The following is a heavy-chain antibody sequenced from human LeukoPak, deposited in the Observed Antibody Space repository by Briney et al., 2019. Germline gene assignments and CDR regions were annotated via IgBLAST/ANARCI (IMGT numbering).Heavy chain of an antibody. CDR1: GGSFSGYY. CDR2: INHSGST. CDR3: ARSRYCSGGSCHYEPYYFDY. Sequence: PSETLSLTCAVYGGSFSGYYWSWIRQPPGKGLEGIGEINHSGSTNYNPSLKSRVTISVDTSKNQFSLKLSSVTAADTAVYYCARSRYCSGGSCHYEPYYFDYWGQGTLVTVSS. V-gene: IGHV4-34*01. D-gene: IGHD2-15*01. J-gene: IGHJ4*02.